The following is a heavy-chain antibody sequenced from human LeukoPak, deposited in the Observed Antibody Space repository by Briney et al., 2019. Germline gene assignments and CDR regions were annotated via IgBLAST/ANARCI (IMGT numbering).Heavy chain of an antibody. V-gene: IGHV4-59*01. CDR2: IYYSGST. CDR3: ARDPDGSGSPDY. CDR1: GGSISSYY. J-gene: IGHJ4*02. D-gene: IGHD3-10*01. Sequence: SETLSLTCTVFGGSISSYYWSWIRQPPGKGLEWIGYIYYSGSTNYNPSLKSRVTISVDTSKNQFSLKLSSVTAADTAVYYCARDPDGSGSPDYWGQGTLVTVSS.